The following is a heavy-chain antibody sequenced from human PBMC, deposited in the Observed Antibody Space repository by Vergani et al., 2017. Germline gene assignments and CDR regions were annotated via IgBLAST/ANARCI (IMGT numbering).Heavy chain of an antibody. CDR2: INHSGST. CDR1: GGSFSGYY. D-gene: IGHD5-18*01. CDR3: ASWTKGYGTFDY. J-gene: IGHJ4*02. Sequence: QVQLQQWGAGLLKPSETLSLTCAVYGGSFSGYYWSWIRQPPGKGLEWIGEINHSGSTNYNPSLKSRVTISVDTSKNQFSLKLSSVTAADTAVYYCASWTKGYGTFDYWGQGTLVTVSS. V-gene: IGHV4-34*01.